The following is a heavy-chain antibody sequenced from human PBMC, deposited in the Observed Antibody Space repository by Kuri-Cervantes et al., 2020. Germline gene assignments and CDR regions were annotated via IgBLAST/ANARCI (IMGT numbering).Heavy chain of an antibody. CDR1: GGSISSGGYS. V-gene: IGHV4-61*08. Sequence: SETLSLTCAVSGGSISSGGYSWSWIRQPPGKGLEWIGYIYYSGSTKYNPSLKSRVTISVDTSKDQFSLKMSSVTAADTAVYYCARDLDYDSSSSDAFDIWGKGTMVTVSS. J-gene: IGHJ3*02. CDR3: ARDLDYDSSSSDAFDI. D-gene: IGHD3-22*01. CDR2: IYYSGST.